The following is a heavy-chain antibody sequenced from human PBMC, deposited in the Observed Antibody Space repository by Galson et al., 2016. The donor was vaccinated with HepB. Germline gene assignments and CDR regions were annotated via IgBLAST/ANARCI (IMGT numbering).Heavy chain of an antibody. D-gene: IGHD2-15*01. CDR1: GYTFTRHG. V-gene: IGHV1-69*13. CDR3: ARASPSRILDV. J-gene: IGHJ6*02. CDR2: IIPMFGTV. Sequence: SVKVSCKASGYTFTRHGISWVRQAPGQGLEWVGGIIPMFGTVNSAQRFQGRVTISADESTRTVYLDLSRLTYEDTAVYYCARASPSRILDVWGQGTTVTVSS.